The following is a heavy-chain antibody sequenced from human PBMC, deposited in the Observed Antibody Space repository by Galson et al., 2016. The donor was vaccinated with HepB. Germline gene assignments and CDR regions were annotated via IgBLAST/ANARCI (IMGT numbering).Heavy chain of an antibody. Sequence: SLRLSCAASGFSFSNSGMSWVRQAPGRGLEWVSGMTRSGDATHYADFVKGRFTISRDNSKNTLYLYMNNLTAGDTAIYYCGKHGGFDYWGQGTLVIVSS. CDR3: GKHGGFDY. J-gene: IGHJ4*02. D-gene: IGHD3-16*01. CDR2: MTRSGDAT. CDR1: GFSFSNSG. V-gene: IGHV3-23*01.